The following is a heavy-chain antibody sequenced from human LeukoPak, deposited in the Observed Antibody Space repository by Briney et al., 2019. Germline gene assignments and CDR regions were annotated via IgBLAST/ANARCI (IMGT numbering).Heavy chain of an antibody. CDR3: ARTYYYDSSGYYFDY. Sequence: SVKVSCKASGGTFSSYAISWVRQAPGQGLEWMGGIIPIFDTGSYAQKFQGRLTITADESTSTAYMELSSLRSEDTAVYYCARTYYYDSSGYYFDYWGQGTLVTVSS. CDR1: GGTFSSYA. V-gene: IGHV1-69*01. D-gene: IGHD3-22*01. J-gene: IGHJ4*02. CDR2: IIPIFDTG.